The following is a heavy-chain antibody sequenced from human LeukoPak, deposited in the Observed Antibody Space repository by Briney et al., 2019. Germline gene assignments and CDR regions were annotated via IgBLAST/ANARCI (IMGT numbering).Heavy chain of an antibody. V-gene: IGHV4-30-2*01. D-gene: IGHD5-18*01. CDR1: GGSPSSGGYS. CDR3: ARSPGYSYGFNFDY. J-gene: IGHJ4*02. Sequence: PSQTLSLTCAVSGGSPSSGGYSWSWVRQPPGKGLEWIGYIYHSGSTYNTPSLTRRVTISVDRSKNQFSLKLSSVTAADKAVDYCARSPGYSYGFNFDYWGQGNLVTVSS. CDR2: IYHSGST.